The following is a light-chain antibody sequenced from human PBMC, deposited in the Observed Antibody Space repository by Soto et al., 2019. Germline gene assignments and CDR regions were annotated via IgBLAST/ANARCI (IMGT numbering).Light chain of an antibody. CDR2: EAA. Sequence: DIQMTQSPSTLSASVGDRVTITCRASQYIHNYLAWYQQKPGEAPKLLIYEAANLESGVPSRFSGSGTGTEFTLTISSLHPDDFATYYCQQSNNYPWTFGQGTRVEI. CDR1: QYIHNY. V-gene: IGKV1-5*03. CDR3: QQSNNYPWT. J-gene: IGKJ1*01.